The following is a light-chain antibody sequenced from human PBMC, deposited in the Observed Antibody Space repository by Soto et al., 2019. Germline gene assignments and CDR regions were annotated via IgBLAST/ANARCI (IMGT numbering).Light chain of an antibody. V-gene: IGLV1-44*01. CDR2: NND. J-gene: IGLJ1*01. CDR1: SSNIGTNS. Sequence: QSVLTQPPSASGTPGQRVTISCSGGSSNIGTNSVNWYQQLPGRAPKLLIYNNDLRPSGVPDRFSGSKSGTSASLAITGRQADDEADYYCQSYDDSLSVHYVFGTGTKVTVL. CDR3: QSYDDSLSVHYV.